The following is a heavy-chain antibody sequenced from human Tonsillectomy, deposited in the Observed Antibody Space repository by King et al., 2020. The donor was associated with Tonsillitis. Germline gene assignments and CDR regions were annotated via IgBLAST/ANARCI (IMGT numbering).Heavy chain of an antibody. CDR3: AREFWGAEDY. D-gene: IGHD3-16*01. V-gene: IGHV3-74*01. CDR1: GFAFSTYW. CDR2: INPDGTNI. Sequence: EVQLVESGGGLIQPGGSLRLSCAASGFAFSTYWMFWVRQGPGKGLEWVSRINPDGTNIRYADSVMGRLTSSRDNAKNTLFLQLSSLSAEDTAVYHCAREFWGAEDYWGQGTQVLVSS. J-gene: IGHJ4*02.